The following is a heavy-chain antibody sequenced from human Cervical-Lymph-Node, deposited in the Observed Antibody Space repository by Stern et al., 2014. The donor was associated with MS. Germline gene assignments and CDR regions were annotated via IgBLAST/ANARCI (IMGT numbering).Heavy chain of an antibody. J-gene: IGHJ4*02. D-gene: IGHD4-23*01. CDR1: GASIRSYS. CDR2: IYYSGSS. Sequence: VQLVESGPGLVKPSETLSLTCTVSGASIRSYSWSWIRQTPGKGLEWIGHIYYSGSSNQTPSLKSRVTISVDTSKNQFSLRLRSVTAVDTAVYYCAGGSTVGAPDFWGQGTLVTVSS. V-gene: IGHV4-59*01. CDR3: AGGSTVGAPDF.